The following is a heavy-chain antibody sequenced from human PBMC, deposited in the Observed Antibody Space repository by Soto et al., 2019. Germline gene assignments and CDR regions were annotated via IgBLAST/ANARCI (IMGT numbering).Heavy chain of an antibody. Sequence: ASETLSLTCTVSGGSISSGGYYWSWIRQHPGKGLEWIGYIYYSGSTYYNPSLKSRVTISVDTSKNQFSLKLSSVTAADTAVYYCARDPYRGDYYYCGMDVWGQGTTVTVS. D-gene: IGHD3-16*01. J-gene: IGHJ6*02. CDR3: ARDPYRGDYYYCGMDV. CDR2: IYYSGST. V-gene: IGHV4-31*03. CDR1: GGSISSGGYY.